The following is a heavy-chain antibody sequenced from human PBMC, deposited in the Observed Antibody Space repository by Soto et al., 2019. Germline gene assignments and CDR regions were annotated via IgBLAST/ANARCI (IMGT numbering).Heavy chain of an antibody. CDR1: GFSLSTSGVG. J-gene: IGHJ5*02. V-gene: IGHV2-5*02. CDR2: IYWDDDK. D-gene: IGHD3-10*01. CDR3: AHRKLWFGEFPFDP. Sequence: QITLKESGPTLVKPTQTLTLTCTFSGFSLSTSGVGVGWIRQPPGKALEWLALIYWDDDKRYSSSLKSRLTITKDTSKNQVVLTMTNMDPVDTATYYCAHRKLWFGEFPFDPWGQGTLVTVSS.